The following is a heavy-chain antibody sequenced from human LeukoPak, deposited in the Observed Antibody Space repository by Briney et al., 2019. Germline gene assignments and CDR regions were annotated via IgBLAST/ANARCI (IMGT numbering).Heavy chain of an antibody. CDR2: INPNSGGT. CDR3: ARGRVGATMVDY. Sequence: ASVKVSCNASGYTFTGYYMHWVRQAPGQGLEWMGWINPNSGGTNYAQKFQGRVTMTRDTSISTAYMELSRLRSDDTAVYYCARGRVGATMVDYWGQGTLVTVSS. J-gene: IGHJ4*02. V-gene: IGHV1-2*02. CDR1: GYTFTGYY. D-gene: IGHD1-26*01.